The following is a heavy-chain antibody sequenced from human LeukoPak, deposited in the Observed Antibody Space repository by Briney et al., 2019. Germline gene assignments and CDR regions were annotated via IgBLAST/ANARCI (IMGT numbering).Heavy chain of an antibody. CDR1: GFTFSSYA. Sequence: GGSLRLSCAASGFTFSSYAMHWVRQAPGKGLEWVAIISYDGSNKYYADSVKGRFTISRDNSKNTLYLQMNSLRAEDTAVYYCARVVRRDGYNFFDYWGQGTLVTVSS. V-gene: IGHV3-30*01. D-gene: IGHD5-24*01. J-gene: IGHJ4*02. CDR3: ARVVRRDGYNFFDY. CDR2: ISYDGSNK.